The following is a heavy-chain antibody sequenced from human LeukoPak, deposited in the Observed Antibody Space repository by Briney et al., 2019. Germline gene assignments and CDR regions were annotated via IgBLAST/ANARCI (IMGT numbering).Heavy chain of an antibody. CDR2: IKSDGST. CDR3: ARAPSEIGGYYPEYFRH. J-gene: IGHJ1*01. D-gene: IGHD3-22*01. Sequence: QAGGSLRLSCAASGFTFSTYWMHWVRQAPGKGLVWVSRIKSDGSTNYADSVKGRFTISRDNANNTLSPQMNSLRPEDTGVYYCARAPSEIGGYYPEYFRHWGQGTLVTVSS. CDR1: GFTFSTYW. V-gene: IGHV3-74*01.